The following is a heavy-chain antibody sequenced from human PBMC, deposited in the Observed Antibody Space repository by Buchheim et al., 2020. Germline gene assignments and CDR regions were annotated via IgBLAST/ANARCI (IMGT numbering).Heavy chain of an antibody. J-gene: IGHJ4*02. D-gene: IGHD3-3*01. CDR3: AREGYTIFGVAQIDY. Sequence: QLQLQESGPGLAKPSETLSLSCTVSGGSISSTTYYWGWIRQPPGKGLEWIGSILYSGSTYYNPSLKSRVTISVDTSKNQFSLKLSSVTAADTAVYYCAREGYTIFGVAQIDYWGQGTL. V-gene: IGHV4-39*07. CDR2: ILYSGST. CDR1: GGSISSTTYY.